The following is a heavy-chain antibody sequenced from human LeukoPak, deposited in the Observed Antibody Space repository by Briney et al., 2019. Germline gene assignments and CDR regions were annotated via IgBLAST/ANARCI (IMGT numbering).Heavy chain of an antibody. CDR1: GGSISSSHW. Sequence: PSGTLSLTCTVSGGSISSSHWWSWVRPPPGKGLEWIGEIYHSGSINYNPSLKSRVTISIDKSKNQFSLKLSSVTAADTAVYYCASLYGSSWPPFDYWGQGTLVTVSS. J-gene: IGHJ4*02. V-gene: IGHV4-4*02. CDR2: IYHSGSI. D-gene: IGHD6-13*01. CDR3: ASLYGSSWPPFDY.